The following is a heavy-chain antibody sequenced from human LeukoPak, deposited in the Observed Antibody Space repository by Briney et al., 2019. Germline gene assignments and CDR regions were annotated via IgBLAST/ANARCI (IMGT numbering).Heavy chain of an antibody. CDR2: INHSGST. V-gene: IGHV4-34*01. Sequence: SETLSLTCAVYGGSFSGYYWSWIRQPPGKGLEWIGEINHSGSTNYNPSLKSRVTISVDTSKNHFSLKLSSVTAADTAVYYCAGYYYDSSGYRTKPQGLDYWGQGTLVTVSS. D-gene: IGHD3-22*01. CDR3: AGYYYDSSGYRTKPQGLDY. CDR1: GGSFSGYY. J-gene: IGHJ4*02.